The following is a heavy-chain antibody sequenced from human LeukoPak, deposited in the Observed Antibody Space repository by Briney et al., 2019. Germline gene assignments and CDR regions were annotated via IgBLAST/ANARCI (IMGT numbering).Heavy chain of an antibody. D-gene: IGHD2-2*01. CDR2: TSGSGVNS. CDR1: GFTFSSYW. CDR3: ATEGIVVPAATLDY. J-gene: IGHJ4*02. Sequence: GGSLRLSCAASGFTFSSYWMSWVRQAPGKGLEWVAATSGSGVNSYYADSVRGRFTISRDNSKNTLYLQMNSLRAEDTAVYYCATEGIVVPAATLDYWGQGTLVTVSS. V-gene: IGHV3-23*01.